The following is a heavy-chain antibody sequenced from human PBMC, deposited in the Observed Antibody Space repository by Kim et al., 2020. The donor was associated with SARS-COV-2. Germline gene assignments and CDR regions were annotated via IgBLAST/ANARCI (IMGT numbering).Heavy chain of an antibody. CDR3: VRENYWAFDI. Sequence: GGSLRLSCATSGFTFSSYSMNWVRKAPGKGLEWVSHVSGSGTTTKYADSVKGRFTISRDNAKNSLFQQMSGLRAEDTAGYYCVRENYWAFDIWGQGAMVTVSS. V-gene: IGHV3-48*04. J-gene: IGHJ3*02. D-gene: IGHD2-15*01. CDR1: GFTFSSYS. CDR2: VSGSGTTT.